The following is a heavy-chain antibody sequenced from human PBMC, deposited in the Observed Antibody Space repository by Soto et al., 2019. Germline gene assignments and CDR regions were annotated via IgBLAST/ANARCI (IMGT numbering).Heavy chain of an antibody. Sequence: QVQLVESGGGVVQPGRSLRLSCAASGFTFSSYGMHWVRQAPGKGLEWVAVISYDGNNKYYADSVKGRFTISRDNFKNTLYLQMDSLRAEETAMYYCAKDHLETTVTTPSYWGQGTLVTVAS. V-gene: IGHV3-30*18. J-gene: IGHJ4*02. CDR2: ISYDGNNK. D-gene: IGHD4-17*01. CDR3: AKDHLETTVTTPSY. CDR1: GFTFSSYG.